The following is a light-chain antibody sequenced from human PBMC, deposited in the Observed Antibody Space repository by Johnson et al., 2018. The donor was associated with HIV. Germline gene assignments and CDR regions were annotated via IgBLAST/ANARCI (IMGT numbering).Light chain of an antibody. Sequence: QSVFTQPPSVSAAPGQKVTISCSGSSSNIGNNYVSWYQQLPGTAPKLLIYANNRRPSGIPDRFSGSKSGTSATLGITGLQTGDEADYYCATWDSSLSAYVFGPGTKVTIL. V-gene: IGLV1-51*02. CDR1: SSNIGNNY. CDR3: ATWDSSLSAYV. J-gene: IGLJ1*01. CDR2: ANN.